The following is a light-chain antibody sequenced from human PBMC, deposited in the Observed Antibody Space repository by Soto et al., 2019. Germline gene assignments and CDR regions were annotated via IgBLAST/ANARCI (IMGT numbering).Light chain of an antibody. CDR2: AAS. CDR3: QQYNNWPRT. CDR1: QSVSSN. Sequence: IVMTQSPATLSVSPGERATLSCRASQSVSSNLAWYQQKPGQAPRLLIYAASTRATGIPARFSGSGSGTEFTLTISSLQSEDVAVYYCQQYNNWPRTFGQGTKVEIK. J-gene: IGKJ1*01. V-gene: IGKV3D-15*01.